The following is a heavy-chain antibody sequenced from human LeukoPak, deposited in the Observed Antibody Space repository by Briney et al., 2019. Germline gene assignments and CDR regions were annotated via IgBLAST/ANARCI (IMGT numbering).Heavy chain of an antibody. CDR1: GYTFTGYY. V-gene: IGHV1-2*02. CDR3: ARASYYYGSGSYSDLDY. Sequence: ASVKVSCKASGYTFTGYYMHWVRQAPGQGLEWVGWINPNSGGTNYAQKFQGRVTMTMDTSISTAYMELSRLRSDDTAVYYCARASYYYGSGSYSDLDYWGQGTLVTVSS. J-gene: IGHJ4*02. D-gene: IGHD3-10*01. CDR2: INPNSGGT.